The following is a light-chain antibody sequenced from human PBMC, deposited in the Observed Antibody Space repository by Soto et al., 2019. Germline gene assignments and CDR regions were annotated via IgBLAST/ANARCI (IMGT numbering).Light chain of an antibody. CDR1: RSVRSY. Sequence: EIVLTQSPATLSLSPGERATLSCRASRSVRSYLAWYQQKPGQAPRLLIYDASNRAAGIPARFSGSGSETDFTLTIINLEHDDFAVYYCQQRYAWPPITFGQGKRLEIK. V-gene: IGKV3-11*01. CDR3: QQRYAWPPIT. J-gene: IGKJ5*01. CDR2: DAS.